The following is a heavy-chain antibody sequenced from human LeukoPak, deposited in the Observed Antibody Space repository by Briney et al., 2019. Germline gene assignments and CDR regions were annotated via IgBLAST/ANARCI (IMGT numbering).Heavy chain of an antibody. V-gene: IGHV3-30*18. CDR3: AKCPSGVLRYFAPIDY. Sequence: GGSLRLSCAASKFTFSNYGMHWVRQAPGKGLEWVAVISSDGSNKYHADSVKGRFTISRDNSKNTLYLQMNSLRAEDTAVYYCAKCPSGVLRYFAPIDYWGQGTLVTVSS. D-gene: IGHD3-9*01. CDR2: ISSDGSNK. CDR1: KFTFSNYG. J-gene: IGHJ4*02.